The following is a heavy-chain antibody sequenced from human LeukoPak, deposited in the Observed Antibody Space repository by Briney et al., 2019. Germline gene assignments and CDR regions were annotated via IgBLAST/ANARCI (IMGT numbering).Heavy chain of an antibody. CDR3: ATDFYGSGSQSGTPDY. CDR2: ISYDGSNK. D-gene: IGHD3-10*01. J-gene: IGHJ4*02. Sequence: GGSLRLSCAASGFTFSSYAMHWVRQAPGKGLEWVAVISYDGSNKYYADSVKGRFTISRDISKNTLYLQMNSVRGEDTAVYYCATDFYGSGSQSGTPDYWGQGNLVTVSS. CDR1: GFTFSSYA. V-gene: IGHV3-30-3*01.